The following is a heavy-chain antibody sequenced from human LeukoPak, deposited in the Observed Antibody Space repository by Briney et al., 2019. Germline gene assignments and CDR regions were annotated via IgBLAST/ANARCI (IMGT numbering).Heavy chain of an antibody. J-gene: IGHJ4*02. Sequence: PGGSLXLSCAASGFTFSNYAIHWVRQAPGKGLEYVSAISGNGGSTYYANSVKGRFTISRDNSKTTLYLQMGSLRVEDMAVYYCARDKDYSIVGATSGGMDYWGQGTLVTVSS. CDR3: ARDKDYSIVGATSGGMDY. V-gene: IGHV3-64*01. CDR1: GFTFSNYA. CDR2: ISGNGGST. D-gene: IGHD1-26*01.